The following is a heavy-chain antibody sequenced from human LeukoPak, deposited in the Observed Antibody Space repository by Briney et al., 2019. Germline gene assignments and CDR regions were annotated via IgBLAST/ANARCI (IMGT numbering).Heavy chain of an antibody. CDR1: GFTFSNAW. J-gene: IGHJ4*02. CDR3: VDPPTSL. V-gene: IGHV3-15*01. Sequence: GGSLRLSCAASGFTFSNAWMSWVRRAPGKGLEWLGRIKSKADGGTTVHAAPVKDRFAMSRDDSKNTLYLQINSLKAEDTAVYYCVDPPTSLWGQGILVTVSS. D-gene: IGHD1-1*01. CDR2: IKSKADGGTT.